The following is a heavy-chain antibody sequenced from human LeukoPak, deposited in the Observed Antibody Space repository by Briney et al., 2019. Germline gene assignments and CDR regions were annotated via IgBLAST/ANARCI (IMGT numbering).Heavy chain of an antibody. J-gene: IGHJ4*02. V-gene: IGHV5-10-1*01. D-gene: IGHD2-15*01. CDR2: IDPSDSHA. CDR3: ARHDCSGGSCPLAY. Sequence: PGESLKISCKGSGYTFTSYWITWVRQMPGKGLEWMGRIDPSDSHASHSPSLQGHVTISADKSINTAYLQWSSLKASDTAMYYCARHDCSGGSCPLAYWGQGTLVTVPS. CDR1: GYTFTSYW.